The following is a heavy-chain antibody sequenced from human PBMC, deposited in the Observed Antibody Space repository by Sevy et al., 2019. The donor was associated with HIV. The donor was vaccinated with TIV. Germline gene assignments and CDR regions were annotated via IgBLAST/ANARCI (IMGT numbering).Heavy chain of an antibody. CDR2: IKSKTDGGTA. J-gene: IGHJ6*02. CDR1: GFTFNYAW. V-gene: IGHV3-15*01. CDR3: ASVVKNDFLDGHVNYYGLDV. D-gene: IGHD3-3*01. Sequence: GESLKISCAASGFTFNYAWMSWVRQAPGKGLEWVGRIKSKTDGGTADYAAHVKGRFTISRDDSENTLYLQMNSLKTEDTAVYYCASVVKNDFLDGHVNYYGLDVWGQGTTVTVSS.